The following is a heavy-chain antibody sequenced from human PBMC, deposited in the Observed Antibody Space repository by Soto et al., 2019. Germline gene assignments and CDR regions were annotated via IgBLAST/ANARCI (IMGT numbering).Heavy chain of an antibody. CDR2: IKSDESTT. J-gene: IGHJ4*02. D-gene: IGHD3-10*01. V-gene: IGHV3-74*01. CDR1: GFIFTDYW. Sequence: EVQLVESGGGLVQPGGSLRLSCAASGFIFTDYWIHWVRQAPGKGLVWVSRIKSDESTTNYADSVWGRLTISRDNAKNTVYLQINRLRAEDTAVYYCARGARNYYYFDYWGQGTLVPVSS. CDR3: ARGARNYYYFDY.